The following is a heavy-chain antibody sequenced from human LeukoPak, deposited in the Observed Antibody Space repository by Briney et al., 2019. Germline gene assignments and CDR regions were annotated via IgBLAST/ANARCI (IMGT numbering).Heavy chain of an antibody. CDR1: GYTFTSYA. CDR2: INTNAGNP. D-gene: IGHD6-6*01. V-gene: IGHV7-4-1*02. CDR3: ARYGSSGIDAFDI. J-gene: IGHJ3*02. Sequence: ASVKVSCKASGYTFTSYAMNWVRQAPGQGLEWMGWINTNAGNPTYPQGFTGRFVFSLHTPVSTAYLQISSLKAEDTAVYYCARYGSSGIDAFDIWGQGTMVTVSS.